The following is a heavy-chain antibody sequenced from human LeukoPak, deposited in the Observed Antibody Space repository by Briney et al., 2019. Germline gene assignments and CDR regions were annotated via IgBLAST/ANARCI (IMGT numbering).Heavy chain of an antibody. V-gene: IGHV5-51*01. CDR2: ISFGDSDS. CDR1: GYSFTSYW. Sequence: GESLKISCKGSGYSFTSYWIGWVRQMPGKGLEWMGIISFGDSDSRYSPSFQGQVTISVDKSINTAYLQWSSLKASDTAMYYCARRARYSSSYYYSYYMDVWGKGTTVTVSS. J-gene: IGHJ6*03. D-gene: IGHD6-6*01. CDR3: ARRARYSSSYYYSYYMDV.